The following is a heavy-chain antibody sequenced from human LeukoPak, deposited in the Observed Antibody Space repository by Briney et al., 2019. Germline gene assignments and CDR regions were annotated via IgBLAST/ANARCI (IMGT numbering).Heavy chain of an antibody. V-gene: IGHV3-30-3*01. D-gene: IGHD3-10*01. CDR2: ISYDGSNK. Sequence: PGGSLRLSCAASGFTFSSYAMHWVRQAPGKGLEWVAVISYDGSNKYYSDSVKGRFTISRDNSKNILYLQVSSLRADDTAVYYCAKDPGQSVRGYYMDVWGKGTTVTVSS. CDR1: GFTFSSYA. CDR3: AKDPGQSVRGYYMDV. J-gene: IGHJ6*03.